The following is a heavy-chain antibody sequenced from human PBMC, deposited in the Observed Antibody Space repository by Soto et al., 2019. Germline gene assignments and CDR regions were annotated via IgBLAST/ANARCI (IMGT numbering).Heavy chain of an antibody. CDR1: GGSFSGYY. CDR2: INHSGST. CDR3: AREPLAEIYSCYGMDV. J-gene: IGHJ6*02. Sequence: PSETLSLTCAVYGGSFSGYYWSWIRQPPGKGLEWIGEINHSGSTNYSPSLKSRVTISVDTSKNQFSLKLSSVTAADTAVYYCAREPLAEIYSCYGMDVWGQGTTVTVSS. V-gene: IGHV4-34*01.